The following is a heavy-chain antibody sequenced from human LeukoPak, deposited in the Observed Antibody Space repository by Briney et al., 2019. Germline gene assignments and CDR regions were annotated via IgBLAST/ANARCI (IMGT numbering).Heavy chain of an antibody. CDR1: GFTFSSYG. D-gene: IGHD3-22*01. CDR2: IWYDGSNE. J-gene: IGHJ4*02. Sequence: PGGSLRLSCAESGFTFSSYGLHWVRQAPAKGLERVAVIWYDGSNEYYADSVKGRFTISRDDSKNTLYLQMNSLRAGDTAVYYCARAGNFDSGGYYYGIDYWGQGTLVTVSS. CDR3: ARAGNFDSGGYYYGIDY. V-gene: IGHV3-33*01.